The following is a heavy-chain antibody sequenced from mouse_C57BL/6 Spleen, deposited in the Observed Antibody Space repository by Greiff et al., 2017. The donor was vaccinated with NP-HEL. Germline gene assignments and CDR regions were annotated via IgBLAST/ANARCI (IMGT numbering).Heavy chain of an antibody. Sequence: QVQLQQSDAELVKPGASVKISCKVSGYTFTDHTIHWMKQRPEQGLEWIGYIYPRDGSTKYNEKFKDKATLTADKSSGTAYMQLNSLTSEDSAVYFCARRTTVVARGDYFDYWSQGTTLTVSS. J-gene: IGHJ2*01. V-gene: IGHV1-78*01. CDR1: GYTFTDHT. D-gene: IGHD1-1*01. CDR2: IYPRDGST. CDR3: ARRTTVVARGDYFDY.